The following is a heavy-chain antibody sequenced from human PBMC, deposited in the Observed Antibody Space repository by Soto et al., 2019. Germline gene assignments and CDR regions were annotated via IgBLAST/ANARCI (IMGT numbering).Heavy chain of an antibody. CDR3: ARDSPDEPYYYGMDV. J-gene: IGHJ6*02. CDR2: IWYDGSNK. CDR1: GFTFSSYG. Sequence: GGSLRLSCAASGFTFSSYGMHWVRQAPGKGLEWVAVIWYDGSNKYYADSVKGRFTISRDNSKNTLYLQMNSLRAEDTAVYYCARDSPDEPYYYGMDVWGQGTTVTVSS. V-gene: IGHV3-33*01.